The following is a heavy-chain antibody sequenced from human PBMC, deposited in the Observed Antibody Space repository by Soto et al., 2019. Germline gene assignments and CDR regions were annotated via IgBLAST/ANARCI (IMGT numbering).Heavy chain of an antibody. V-gene: IGHV4-39*01. Sequence: SETLSLTCTVSGGSISSSTYYWGWIRQSPGKGLEWIGSIYYSGSTYYNPSLKGRFTISRDNAKNTLYLQMNSLRAEDTAVYYCATYHLVDYWGQGTLVTVSS. J-gene: IGHJ4*02. CDR1: GGSISSSTYY. CDR3: ATYHLVDY. D-gene: IGHD2-2*01. CDR2: IYYSGST.